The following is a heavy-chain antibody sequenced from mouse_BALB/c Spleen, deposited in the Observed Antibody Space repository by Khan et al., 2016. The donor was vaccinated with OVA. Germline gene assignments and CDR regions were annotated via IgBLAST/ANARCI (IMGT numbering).Heavy chain of an antibody. J-gene: IGHJ3*01. CDR1: GFTFSTYA. Sequence: EVELVESGGDLVKPGGSLKLSCSASGFTFSTYAMSWVRQTPEKRLEWVATISSGGDNIFYPDSVKGRFTISRDSAKNTLYLHLSSLRSEDTARYSCARHNYGPFAYWGQGTLVTVSA. CDR2: ISSGGDNI. D-gene: IGHD1-1*01. V-gene: IGHV5-9-3*01. CDR3: ARHNYGPFAY.